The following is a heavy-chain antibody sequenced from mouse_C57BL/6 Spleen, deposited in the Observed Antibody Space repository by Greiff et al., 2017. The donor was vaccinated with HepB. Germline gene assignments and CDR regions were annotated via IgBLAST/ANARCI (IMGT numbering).Heavy chain of an antibody. CDR3: ASTTGFAY. CDR1: GYSITSGYY. CDR2: ISYDGSN. Sequence: ESGPGLVKPSQSLSLTCSVTGYSITSGYYWNWIRQFPGNKLEWMGYISYDGSNNYNPSLKNRISITRDTSKNQFFLKLNSVTTEDTATYYCASTTGFAYWGQGTLVTVSA. J-gene: IGHJ3*01. V-gene: IGHV3-6*01.